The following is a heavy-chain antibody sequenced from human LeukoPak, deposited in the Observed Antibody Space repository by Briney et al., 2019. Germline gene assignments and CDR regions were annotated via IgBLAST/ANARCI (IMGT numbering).Heavy chain of an antibody. J-gene: IGHJ3*02. D-gene: IGHD3-22*01. CDR1: GFTFSSYA. CDR3: AKPSSGYTSFHI. Sequence: PGGSLRLSCAASGFTFSSYAMSWVRQAPGKGLEWVSAISSSGGSTYYADSVKGRFTISRDNSKNTLYLQMSSLRAEDTAVYYCAKPSSGYTSFHIWGQGTMVTVSS. CDR2: ISSSGGST. V-gene: IGHV3-23*01.